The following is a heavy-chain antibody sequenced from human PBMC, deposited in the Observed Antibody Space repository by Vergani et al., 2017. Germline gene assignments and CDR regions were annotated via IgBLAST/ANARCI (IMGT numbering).Heavy chain of an antibody. CDR2: IYPGDSDT. CDR1: GYSFTSYW. V-gene: IGHV5-51*03. Sequence: EVQLVQSGAEVKKPGESLKISCKGSGYSFTSYWIGWVRQMPGKGLEWMGIIYPGDSDTRYSPSFQGQVTISADKSISTAYLKWSSLKASDTAMYYFARGGWNYDLSGGVSYFDYWGQGTLVTVSS. J-gene: IGHJ4*02. CDR3: ARGGWNYDLSGGVSYFDY. D-gene: IGHD1-7*01.